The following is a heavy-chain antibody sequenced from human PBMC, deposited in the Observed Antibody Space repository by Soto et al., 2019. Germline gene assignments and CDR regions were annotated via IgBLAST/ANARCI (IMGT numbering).Heavy chain of an antibody. CDR2: IYTSGST. Sequence: KSSETLSLTCTVSGGSISSYYWSWIRQPAGKGLEWIGRIYTSGSTNYNPSLKSRVTMSVDTSKNQFSLKLSSVTAADTAVYYCARDGFGVVPAAIVNWFDPWGQGTLVTVSS. J-gene: IGHJ5*02. CDR3: ARDGFGVVPAAIVNWFDP. V-gene: IGHV4-4*07. CDR1: GGSISSYY. D-gene: IGHD2-2*02.